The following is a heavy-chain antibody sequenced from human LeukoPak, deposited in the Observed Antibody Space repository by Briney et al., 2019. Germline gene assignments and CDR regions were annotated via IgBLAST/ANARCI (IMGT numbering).Heavy chain of an antibody. J-gene: IGHJ4*01. CDR3: ARYSSSSGGASYYLDY. Sequence: GGSLRLSCTASGFTLRNYWMHWVRQVPGKRLVWVSRISGDEGVTNYADSVQGRFTISRDNAKNILYLQINSLRSEDTAVYYCARYSSSSGGASYYLDYWGHGTLVTVSS. D-gene: IGHD6-6*01. V-gene: IGHV3-74*01. CDR2: ISGDEGVT. CDR1: GFTLRNYW.